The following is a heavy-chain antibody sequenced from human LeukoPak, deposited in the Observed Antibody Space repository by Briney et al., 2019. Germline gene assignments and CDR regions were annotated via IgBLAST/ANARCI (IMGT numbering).Heavy chain of an antibody. D-gene: IGHD6-13*01. J-gene: IGHJ3*02. Sequence: VSGPTLVNPTQTLTLTCTFSGFSLGSTGAGVGWIRQPPGKALECLALIYWTDDKRYSPSLKSRLTITKDTPKNQVVLTMTDMDPVDTATYYCAHDTSAAAGSGTFDIWGLGTMVTVSS. CDR3: AHDTSAAAGSGTFDI. CDR2: IYWTDDK. CDR1: GFSLGSTGAG. V-gene: IGHV2-5*01.